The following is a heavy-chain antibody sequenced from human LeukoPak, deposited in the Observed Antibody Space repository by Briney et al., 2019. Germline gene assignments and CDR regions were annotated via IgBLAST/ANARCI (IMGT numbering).Heavy chain of an antibody. V-gene: IGHV1-69*04. Sequence: GASVKVSCKASGGTFSSYAISWVRQAPGQGLEWMGRIIPILGIANYAQKFQGRVTITADKSTSTAYMELSSLRSEDTAVYYCARDVGLAGPLDYWGQGTLVTVSS. CDR3: ARDVGLAGPLDY. J-gene: IGHJ4*02. CDR2: IIPILGIA. CDR1: GGTFSSYA. D-gene: IGHD3/OR15-3a*01.